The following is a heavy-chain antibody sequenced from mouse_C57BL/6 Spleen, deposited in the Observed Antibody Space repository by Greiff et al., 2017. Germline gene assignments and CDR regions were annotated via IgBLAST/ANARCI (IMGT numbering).Heavy chain of an antibody. CDR1: GYTFTSYW. V-gene: IGHV1-53*01. CDR2: INPSNGGT. CDR3: ARAYYDYDYAMDY. D-gene: IGHD2-4*01. Sequence: VQLQQPGTELVKPGASVKLSCKASGYTFTSYWMHWVKQRPGQGLEWIGNINPSNGGTNYNEKFKSKATLTVVKSSSTAYMQLSSLTSEDSAVYYCARAYYDYDYAMDYWGQGTSVTVSS. J-gene: IGHJ4*01.